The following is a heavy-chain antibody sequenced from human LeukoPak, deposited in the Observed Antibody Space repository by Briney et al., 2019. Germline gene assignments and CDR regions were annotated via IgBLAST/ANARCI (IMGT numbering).Heavy chain of an antibody. J-gene: IGHJ4*02. CDR2: IKQDGSEK. D-gene: IGHD5-12*01. Sequence: GGSLRLSCAASGFTFSSYWMSWVRQAPGKGLEWVANIKQDGSEKYYVDSVKGRFTISRDNAKNSLYLQMNSLRAEDTAVYYCARRYSGYDYYFDYWGQGTLVTVSS. CDR1: GFTFSSYW. V-gene: IGHV3-7*01. CDR3: ARRYSGYDYYFDY.